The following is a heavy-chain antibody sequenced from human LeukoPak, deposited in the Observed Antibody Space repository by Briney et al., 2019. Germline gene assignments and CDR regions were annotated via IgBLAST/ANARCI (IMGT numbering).Heavy chain of an antibody. CDR2: ISGSGGST. D-gene: IGHD2-2*02. CDR1: GFTFSSYA. Sequence: GGSLRLSCAASGFTFSSYAMSWVRQAPGKGLEWVSAISGSGGSTYYADSVKGRFTISRDNSKNTLYLQMNSLRAEDTAVYYCAKEGCSSTSCYSVIYFDYWGQGTLVTVSS. J-gene: IGHJ4*02. V-gene: IGHV3-23*01. CDR3: AKEGCSSTSCYSVIYFDY.